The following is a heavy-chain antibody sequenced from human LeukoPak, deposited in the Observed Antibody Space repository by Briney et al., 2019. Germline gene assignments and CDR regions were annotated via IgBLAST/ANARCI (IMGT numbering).Heavy chain of an antibody. CDR3: AREDSSGYFGGY. Sequence: PGGSLRLSCAASGFTFSSSWMNWVRQAPGKGLEWVANINQDGSEKYYVDSVKGRFTISRDNAKSSVYLEMNSLRAEDTAVYYCAREDSSGYFGGYWGQGTLVTVSS. CDR1: GFTFSSSW. V-gene: IGHV3-7*03. D-gene: IGHD6-19*01. CDR2: INQDGSEK. J-gene: IGHJ4*02.